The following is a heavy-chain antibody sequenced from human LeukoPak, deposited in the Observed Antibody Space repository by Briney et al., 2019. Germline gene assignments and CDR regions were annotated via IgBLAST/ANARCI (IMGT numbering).Heavy chain of an antibody. J-gene: IGHJ4*02. Sequence: GRSLRLSCAASGFTFSSYSMNWVRQAPGKGLEWVSSISSSSSYIYYADSVKGRFTISRDNAKNSLYLQMNSLRAEDTAVYYCARVIVATMVRQYYFDYWGQGTLVTVSS. D-gene: IGHD5-12*01. CDR2: ISSSSSYI. CDR1: GFTFSSYS. V-gene: IGHV3-21*01. CDR3: ARVIVATMVRQYYFDY.